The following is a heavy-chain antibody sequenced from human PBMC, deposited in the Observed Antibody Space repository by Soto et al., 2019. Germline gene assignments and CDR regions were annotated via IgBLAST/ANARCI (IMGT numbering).Heavy chain of an antibody. V-gene: IGHV1-3*01. CDR2: INADNGDT. Sequence: ASVKVSCKPTGYDFSSYVLHWVRQAPGQGLEWMGWINADNGDTKYSQKFQDRVTITRDTSASIAYMEMSSLRSEDTAVYYCARDKGSDLRVESANFYYCVKGTRVT. CDR1: GYDFSSYV. D-gene: IGHD2-15*01. CDR3: ARDKGSDLRVESANFYY. J-gene: IGHJ4*02.